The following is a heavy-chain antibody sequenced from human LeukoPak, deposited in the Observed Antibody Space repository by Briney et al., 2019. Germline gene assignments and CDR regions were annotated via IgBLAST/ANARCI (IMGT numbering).Heavy chain of an antibody. J-gene: IGHJ4*02. CDR1: GGTFSSYA. Sequence: SVKVSCKAPGGTFSSYAISWVRQAPGQGLEWMGGIIPIFGTANYAQKFQGRVTITADESTSTAYMELSSLRSEDTAVYYCAREIYDYVWGSYRLFDYWGQGTLVTVSS. V-gene: IGHV1-69*01. CDR2: IIPIFGTA. D-gene: IGHD3-16*02. CDR3: AREIYDYVWGSYRLFDY.